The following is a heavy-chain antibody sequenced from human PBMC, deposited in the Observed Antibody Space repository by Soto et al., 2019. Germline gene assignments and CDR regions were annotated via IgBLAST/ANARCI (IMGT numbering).Heavy chain of an antibody. CDR3: AISPSYYYDSSGYYPFDH. D-gene: IGHD3-22*01. CDR2: IKQDGSEK. J-gene: IGHJ4*02. CDR1: GFTFISYL. V-gene: IGHV3-7*01. Sequence: GGSLRLSCAASGFTFISYLMSWVRQAPGKGQEWVANIKQDGSEKYYVDSVKGRSTISRDNAKNSLYLQMNGLRAEDTAVYYCAISPSYYYDSSGYYPFDHWGQGTLVTFSS.